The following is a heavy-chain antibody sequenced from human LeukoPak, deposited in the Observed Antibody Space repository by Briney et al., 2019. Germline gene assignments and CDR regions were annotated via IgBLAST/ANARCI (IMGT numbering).Heavy chain of an antibody. Sequence: ASVKVSCKASGYTFTGYYMHWVRQAPGQGLEWMGWINPNSGGTNYAQKFQGRVTMTSDTSISTAYMELSRLRSDDTAVYYCARDRVATISNWGQGTLVTVSS. CDR2: INPNSGGT. J-gene: IGHJ4*02. D-gene: IGHD5-12*01. CDR3: ARDRVATISN. V-gene: IGHV1-2*02. CDR1: GYTFTGYY.